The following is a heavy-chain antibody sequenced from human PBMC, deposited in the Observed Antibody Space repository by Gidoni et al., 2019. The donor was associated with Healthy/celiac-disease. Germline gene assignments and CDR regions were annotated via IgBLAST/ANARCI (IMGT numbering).Heavy chain of an antibody. V-gene: IGHV1-2*04. CDR3: AREVRVPAAMGGYYYGMDV. CDR2: INPNGGGT. Sequence: QVQLVQSGAEVKKPGASVKVSCKASGYTFTGSYMHWVRQAPGKGLEWMGWINPNGGGTNYAQKFQGWVTMTRDTSISTAYMELSRLRSDDTAVYYCAREVRVPAAMGGYYYGMDVWGQGTTVTVSS. J-gene: IGHJ6*02. D-gene: IGHD2-2*01. CDR1: GYTFTGSY.